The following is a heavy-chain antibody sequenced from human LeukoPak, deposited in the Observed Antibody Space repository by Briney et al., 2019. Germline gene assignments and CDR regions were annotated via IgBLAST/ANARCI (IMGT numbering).Heavy chain of an antibody. CDR1: GYTFTGYY. V-gene: IGHV1-2*04. J-gene: IGHJ4*02. Sequence: ASVTVSCKASGYTFTGYYMHWVRQAPGQGLEWMGWINPNSGGTNYAQKFQGWVTMTRDTSISTAYMELSRLRSDDTAVYYCARVPIFGVVNYFDYWGQGTLVTVSS. CDR3: ARVPIFGVVNYFDY. D-gene: IGHD3-3*01. CDR2: INPNSGGT.